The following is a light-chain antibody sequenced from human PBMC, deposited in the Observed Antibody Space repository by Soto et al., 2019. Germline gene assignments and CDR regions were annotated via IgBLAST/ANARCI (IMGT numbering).Light chain of an antibody. J-gene: IGLJ2*01. V-gene: IGLV2-8*01. CDR1: SLDVGGYNY. CDR3: SSYTTSNVVV. Sequence: QLVLTQPPSASGSLGQSVTISCTGTSLDVGGYNYVSWHQQHPGKAPKLIIYEVTKRPSGVPERFSGSKSDTTASLTVSGLQAEDEADYYCSSYTTSNVVVFGGGTKLTVL. CDR2: EVT.